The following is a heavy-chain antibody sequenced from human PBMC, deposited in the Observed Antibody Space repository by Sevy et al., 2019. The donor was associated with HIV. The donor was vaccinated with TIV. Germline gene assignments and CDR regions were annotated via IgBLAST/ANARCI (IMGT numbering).Heavy chain of an antibody. Sequence: SETLSLTCTVSGGSISSYYWSWIRQPAGKGLEWIGRIYTSGSTNYNPSLKSRVTMSVDTSKNQFSLKLSSVTAADTAVYYCARGGLGGMATTYYFDYWGQGPLVTVSS. V-gene: IGHV4-4*07. CDR2: IYTSGST. D-gene: IGHD3-16*01. CDR1: GGSISSYY. J-gene: IGHJ4*02. CDR3: ARGGLGGMATTYYFDY.